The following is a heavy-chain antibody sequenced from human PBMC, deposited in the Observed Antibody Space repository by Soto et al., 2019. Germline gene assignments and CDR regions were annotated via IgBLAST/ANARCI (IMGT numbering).Heavy chain of an antibody. Sequence: ESGGGLVQPGGSLRLSCAVSGFTYGAYEMNWVRQAPGKGLEWVAYISSSGSIRYYADSVQGRFTISRDNANNSLYLLMNSLRAEDTAVYYCARELRTLDRGVTYSMDVWGQGTTVTVTS. CDR2: ISSSGSIR. D-gene: IGHD3-10*01. V-gene: IGHV3-48*03. J-gene: IGHJ6*02. CDR1: GFTYGAYE. CDR3: ARELRTLDRGVTYSMDV.